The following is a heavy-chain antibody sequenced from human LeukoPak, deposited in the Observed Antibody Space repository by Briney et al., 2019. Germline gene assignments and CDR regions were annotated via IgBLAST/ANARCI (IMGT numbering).Heavy chain of an antibody. CDR2: IKQDGSEK. CDR1: GFTFSNSW. V-gene: IGHV3-7*03. J-gene: IGHJ4*02. CDR3: ARDRPYGDCSDY. D-gene: IGHD4/OR15-4a*01. Sequence: GGSPRLSCAASGFTFSNSWMSWARQAPGKGLEWVANIKQDGSEKYYVDSVKGRFTISRDNAKNSLYLQMNSLRAEDTAVYYCARDRPYGDCSDYWGQGTLVTVSS.